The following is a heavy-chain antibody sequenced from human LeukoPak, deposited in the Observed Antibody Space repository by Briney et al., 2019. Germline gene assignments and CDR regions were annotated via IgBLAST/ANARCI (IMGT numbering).Heavy chain of an antibody. CDR1: GGSISSYY. CDR3: ARAHLGEGSYYYYYTDV. V-gene: IGHV4-59*01. Sequence: PSETLSLTCTVSGGSISSYYWSWIRQPPGKGLEWIGYIYYSGSTNYNPSLKSRVTISVDTSKNQFSLKLSSVTAADTAVYYCARAHLGEGSYYYYYTDVWGKGTTVTVSS. J-gene: IGHJ6*03. CDR2: IYYSGST. D-gene: IGHD3-10*01.